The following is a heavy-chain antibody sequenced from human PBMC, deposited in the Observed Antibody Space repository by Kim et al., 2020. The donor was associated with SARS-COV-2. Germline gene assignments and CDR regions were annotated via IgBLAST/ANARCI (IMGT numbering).Heavy chain of an antibody. CDR2: INTYSGTT. CDR3: ARGGYFNVFDV. D-gene: IGHD1-26*01. Sequence: ASVKVSCKASGYTFTTYYIHWVRQAPGQGLEWLGMINTYSGTTNYAQKFQGRVTMTRDTPTNTVYMDLSSLRSEDAAVYFCARGGYFNVFDVWGHGTTVTVAS. CDR1: GYTFTTYY. V-gene: IGHV1-46*01. J-gene: IGHJ3*01.